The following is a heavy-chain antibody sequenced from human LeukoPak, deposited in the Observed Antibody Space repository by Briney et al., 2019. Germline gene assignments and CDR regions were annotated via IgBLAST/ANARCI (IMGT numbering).Heavy chain of an antibody. J-gene: IGHJ4*02. V-gene: IGHV4-34*01. Sequence: SETLSLTCAVYGGSFSGYHWGWIRQPPGKGLEWIGEINHSGSTNYNPSLKSRVTISVDTSNNQFSLKLSSGPAADTIVYYCARNLNNSYGVPYYFDYRGQATLVTVSS. CDR1: GGSFSGYH. CDR2: INHSGST. CDR3: ARNLNNSYGVPYYFDY. D-gene: IGHD5-18*01.